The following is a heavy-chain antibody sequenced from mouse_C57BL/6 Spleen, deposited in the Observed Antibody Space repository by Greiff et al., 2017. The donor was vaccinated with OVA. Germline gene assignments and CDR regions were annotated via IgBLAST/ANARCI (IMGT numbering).Heavy chain of an antibody. CDR1: GYAFSSYW. CDR3: ARSKYGNYWFAY. Sequence: PLQQSGAELVKPGASVKISCKASGYAFSSYWMNWVKQRPGKGLEWIGQIYPGDGDTNYNGKFKGKATLTADKSSSTAYMQLSSLTSEDSAVYFCARSKYGNYWFAYWGQGTLVTVSA. V-gene: IGHV1-80*01. D-gene: IGHD2-1*01. CDR2: IYPGDGDT. J-gene: IGHJ3*01.